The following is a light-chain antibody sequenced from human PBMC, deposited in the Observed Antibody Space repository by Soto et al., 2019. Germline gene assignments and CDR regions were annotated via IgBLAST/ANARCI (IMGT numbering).Light chain of an antibody. J-gene: IGKJ1*01. CDR2: GAS. Sequence: IVLTQSPGTLSLSPGERATISCRASQSVVINYLAWYQQKPGQAPRLLIYGASSRATGIPDRFSGSGSGTDFTLTISRLEPEDFAVYYCQQYGTSPLTFGQGTKVDIK. V-gene: IGKV3-20*01. CDR3: QQYGTSPLT. CDR1: QSVVINY.